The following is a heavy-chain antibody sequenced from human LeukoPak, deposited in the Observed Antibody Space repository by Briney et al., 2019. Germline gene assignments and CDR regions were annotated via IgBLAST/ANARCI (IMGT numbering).Heavy chain of an antibody. D-gene: IGHD3-3*01. V-gene: IGHV4-59*11. Sequence: SGTLSLTCTVSGGSINSHHWAWIRQPPGKGLEWIGYISYSGRTNYNPSLKSRVTMSVDTSRSHLSLTLSSVTAADTAVYSCARVVEDDRSSGFFNFCYYIVFWGKGATVSVCS. CDR1: GGSINSHH. CDR2: ISYSGRT. CDR3: ARVVEDDRSSGFFNFCYYIVF. J-gene: IGHJ6*03.